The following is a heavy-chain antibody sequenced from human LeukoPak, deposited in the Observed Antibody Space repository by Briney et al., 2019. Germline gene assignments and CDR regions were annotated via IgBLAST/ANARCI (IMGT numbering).Heavy chain of an antibody. J-gene: IGHJ3*02. D-gene: IGHD4-17*01. CDR3: ARVQGRGLGDYFDAFDI. V-gene: IGHV1-2*04. CDR2: INPNSGGT. Sequence: ASVKVSCKASGYTFTGYYMHWVRQAPGQGLEWMGWINPNSGGTNYAQKFQGWVTMTRDTSISTAYMELSRLRSDDTAVYYCARVQGRGLGDYFDAFDIWGQGTMVTVSS. CDR1: GYTFTGYY.